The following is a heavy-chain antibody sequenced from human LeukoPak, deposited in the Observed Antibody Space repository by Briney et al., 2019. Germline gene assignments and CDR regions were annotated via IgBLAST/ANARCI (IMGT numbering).Heavy chain of an antibody. V-gene: IGHV3-30*02. D-gene: IGHD5-18*01. CDR1: GFTFRSFG. CDR2: IRFDGSNQ. CDR3: AKGYGESHFDS. J-gene: IGHJ4*02. Sequence: GRSLRLSCAASGFTFRSFGMHFVRQAPGKGLEWVAFIRFDGSNQYYTDSVKGRFTISRDNSNNTLFLQMNNLRGDDTPVYLCAKGYGESHFDSWGQGTLVTVSS.